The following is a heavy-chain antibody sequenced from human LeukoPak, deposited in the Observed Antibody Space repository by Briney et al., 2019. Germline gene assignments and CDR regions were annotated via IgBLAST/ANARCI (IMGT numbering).Heavy chain of an antibody. V-gene: IGHV4-31*03. Sequence: SETLSLTCTVSGGSISSGGYYWSWIRQHPGKGVEWIGYIYYSGSTYYNPSLKSRVTISVDTSKNQFSLKLSSVTAADTAVYYCARVDYYYYGMDVWGQGTTVTVSS. J-gene: IGHJ6*02. CDR3: ARVDYYYYGMDV. CDR2: IYYSGST. CDR1: GGSISSGGYY.